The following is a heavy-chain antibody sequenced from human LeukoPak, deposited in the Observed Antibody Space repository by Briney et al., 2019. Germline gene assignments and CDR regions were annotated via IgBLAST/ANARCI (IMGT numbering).Heavy chain of an antibody. J-gene: IGHJ4*02. V-gene: IGHV5-51*01. CDR1: GYSFTNYW. CDR2: IYPGDSDT. CDR3: ARLSYHFSSPFDY. Sequence: GASLKISCKGSGYSFTNYWIGWVRQLPGKGLEWMGIIYPGDSDTRYSPSFQGHVTISADTSINTAYLHWSSLRASDTAMYYCARLSYHFSSPFDYWGQGTLVTVSS. D-gene: IGHD6-6*01.